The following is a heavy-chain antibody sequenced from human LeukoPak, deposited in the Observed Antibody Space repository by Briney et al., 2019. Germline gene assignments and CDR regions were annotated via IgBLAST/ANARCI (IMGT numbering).Heavy chain of an antibody. D-gene: IGHD3-22*01. V-gene: IGHV3-48*03. Sequence: GGSLRLSCAASGFTFSTNEMNWVRPAPGKGLEWGSYISTSGSTIYYAASVKGRFTISRDNAKNSLYLQMNSLRAEDTAVYYCARDLGQYYDTSDNWFDPWGQGTLVTVSS. CDR1: GFTFSTNE. J-gene: IGHJ5*02. CDR3: ARDLGQYYDTSDNWFDP. CDR2: ISTSGSTI.